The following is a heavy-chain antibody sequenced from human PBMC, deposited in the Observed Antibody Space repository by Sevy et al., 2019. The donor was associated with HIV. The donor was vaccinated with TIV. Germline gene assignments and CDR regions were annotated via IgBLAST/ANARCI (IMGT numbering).Heavy chain of an antibody. CDR1: GLTLDDYT. V-gene: IGHV3-43*01. Sequence: GGSLRLSCAASGLTLDDYTMHWVRQVPGKGLEWVSLISRDDGSTYYADSVKGRFTISRDNSKNSLYLQMNSLRIEDTALYYCAKAQSKYIAVNVWGKGTTVTVSS. CDR2: ISRDDGST. J-gene: IGHJ6*04. D-gene: IGHD6-19*01. CDR3: AKAQSKYIAVNV.